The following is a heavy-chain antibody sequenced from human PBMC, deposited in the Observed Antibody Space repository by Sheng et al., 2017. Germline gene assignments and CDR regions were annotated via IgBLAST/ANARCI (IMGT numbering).Heavy chain of an antibody. V-gene: IGHV1-69*01. J-gene: IGHJ5*02. Sequence: KESGSSVKVSCKASGGTFSSYAISWVRQAPGQGLEWMGGIIPIFGTANYAQKFQGRVTITADESTSTAYMELSSLRSEDTAVYYCARDYYDSSGYQPWFDPWGQGTLVTVSS. CDR1: GGTFSSYA. D-gene: IGHD3-22*01. CDR2: IIPIFGTA. CDR3: ARDYYDSSGYQPWFDP.